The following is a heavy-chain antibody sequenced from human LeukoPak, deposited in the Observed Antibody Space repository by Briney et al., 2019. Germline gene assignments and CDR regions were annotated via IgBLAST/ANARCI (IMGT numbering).Heavy chain of an antibody. CDR3: TRDRHDYGDVSES. D-gene: IGHD4-17*01. J-gene: IGHJ5*02. CDR2: ISRTSSHI. CDR1: GFTFSSYA. Sequence: GGSLRLSCAASGFTFSSYAMSWVRQAPGKGLEWVSSISRTSSHIYYGDSVRGRFTISRDNSKNTLYLQMDSLRAEDTGVYYCTRDRHDYGDVSESWGQGTLVLVSS. V-gene: IGHV3-21*01.